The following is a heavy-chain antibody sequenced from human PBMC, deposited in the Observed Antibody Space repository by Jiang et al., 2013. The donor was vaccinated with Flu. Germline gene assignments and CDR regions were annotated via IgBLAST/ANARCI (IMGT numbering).Heavy chain of an antibody. CDR1: GGSIISENSY. CDR3: ASQHWDHGVGSYYMSH. V-gene: IGHV4-39*07. D-gene: IGHD3-10*01. CDR2: IYYSGTT. J-gene: IGHJ4*02. Sequence: GPGLVKPSETLSLSCTVSGGSIISENSYWGWIRQPPGKGLEWIGSIYYSGTTYYNPSLTSRVTISVDTSKKQFSLKLRSVTAADTAVYYCASQHWDHGVGSYYMSHWGQGTLVTVSS.